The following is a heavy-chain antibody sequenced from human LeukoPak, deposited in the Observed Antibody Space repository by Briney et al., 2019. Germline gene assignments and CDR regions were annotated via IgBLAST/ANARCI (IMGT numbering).Heavy chain of an antibody. J-gene: IGHJ4*02. V-gene: IGHV4-39*01. D-gene: IGHD2-2*01. CDR3: ASGDIVVVPAAMDY. Sequence: PSETLSLTCTVSGGSISSSSYYWGWIRQPPGKGLEWIGSIYYSWSTYYNPSLKSRVTISVDTSKNQFSLKLSSVTGADTAVYYCASGDIVVVPAAMDYWGQGTLVTVSS. CDR2: IYYSWST. CDR1: GGSISSSSYY.